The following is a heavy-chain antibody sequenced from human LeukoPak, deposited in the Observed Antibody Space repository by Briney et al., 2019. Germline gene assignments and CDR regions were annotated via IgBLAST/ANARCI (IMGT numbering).Heavy chain of an antibody. V-gene: IGHV1-46*01. CDR1: GYTFTSHY. Sequence: ASVKVSCKASGYTFTSHYMHWVRQAPGQGLEWMGIINPSGGSTSYAQKFQGRVTMTRDTSTSTVYMELSSLRSEDTAVYYCARDAGSGGWYVSGDYWGQGTLVTVSS. CDR2: INPSGGST. D-gene: IGHD6-19*01. CDR3: ARDAGSGGWYVSGDY. J-gene: IGHJ4*02.